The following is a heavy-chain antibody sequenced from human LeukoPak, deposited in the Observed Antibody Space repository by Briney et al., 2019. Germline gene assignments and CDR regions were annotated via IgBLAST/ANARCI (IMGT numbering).Heavy chain of an antibody. V-gene: IGHV3-23*01. CDR2: ITGTGGTT. J-gene: IGHJ4*02. CDR3: AKLIRGSHYYFDN. Sequence: GGSLRLSCVASGFTFSSYAMSWVRLAPGEGLEWVSAITGTGGTTYYADSVKGRFTMSRDNSKNTLYLQMNSLRAEDTAIYYCAKLIRGSHYYFDNWGQGTLVTVSP. CDR1: GFTFSSYA. D-gene: IGHD5-12*01.